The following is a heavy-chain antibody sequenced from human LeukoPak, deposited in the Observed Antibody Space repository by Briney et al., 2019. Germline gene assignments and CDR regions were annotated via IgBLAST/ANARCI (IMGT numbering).Heavy chain of an antibody. CDR3: AKDFYKEGVAGTSGY. Sequence: PGGSLRLSCTASGFTFRSYSMNWVRQAPGKGLEWVSYISSSSSTIYYADSVKGRFTISRDNAKNSLYLQMNSLRAEDTAVYYCAKDFYKEGVAGTSGYWGQGTLVTVSS. V-gene: IGHV3-48*01. CDR2: ISSSSSTI. CDR1: GFTFRSYS. D-gene: IGHD6-19*01. J-gene: IGHJ4*02.